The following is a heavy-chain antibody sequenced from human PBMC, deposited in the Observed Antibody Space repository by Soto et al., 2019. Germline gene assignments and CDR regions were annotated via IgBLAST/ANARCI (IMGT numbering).Heavy chain of an antibody. V-gene: IGHV3-23*01. CDR3: ANGVGLPAFLVVITRGFGY. D-gene: IGHD3-22*01. Sequence: EVQLLESGGGLVQPGGSLRLSCAASGFTFSSYAMSWVSQAPGKGLEWVSAISGSGGSTYYADSVKGRFTISRDNSNNKLYLQMNSLRAEDTDVYYCANGVGLPAFLVVITRGFGYWGHGTLVTVSS. CDR1: GFTFSSYA. CDR2: ISGSGGST. J-gene: IGHJ4*01.